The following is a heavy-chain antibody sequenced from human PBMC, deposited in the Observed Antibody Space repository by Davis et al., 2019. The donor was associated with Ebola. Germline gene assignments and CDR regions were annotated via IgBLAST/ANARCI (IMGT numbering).Heavy chain of an antibody. V-gene: IGHV3-33*01. D-gene: IGHD3-10*01. J-gene: IGHJ5*02. CDR1: GFTFSSYG. CDR2: IWYDGSNK. Sequence: GGSLRLSCAASGFTFSSYGMHWVRQAPGKGLEWVAVIWYDGSNKYYADSVKGRFTISRDNSKNTLYLQMNSLRDEDTAVYYCARESYGSGSYYKRNWFHPWGQGTLVTVSS. CDR3: ARESYGSGSYYKRNWFHP.